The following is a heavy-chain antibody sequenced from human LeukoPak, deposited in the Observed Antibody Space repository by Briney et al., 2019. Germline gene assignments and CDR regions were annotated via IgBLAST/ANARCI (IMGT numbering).Heavy chain of an antibody. CDR3: AGGSAGGDDY. V-gene: IGHV3-23*01. Sequence: PGGSLRLSCAASGFTFSSYAMSWVRQAPGKGLEWVSAISGSGGSTYYADSVKGRFTISRDNAKNSLYLQMNSLRAEDTAVYYCAGGSAGGDDYWGQGTLVTVSS. CDR2: ISGSGGST. J-gene: IGHJ4*02. CDR1: GFTFSSYA. D-gene: IGHD1-26*01.